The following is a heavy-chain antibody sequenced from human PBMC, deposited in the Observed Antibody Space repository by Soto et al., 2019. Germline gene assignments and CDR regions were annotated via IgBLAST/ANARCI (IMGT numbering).Heavy chain of an antibody. D-gene: IGHD3-22*01. Sequence: SVKVSCKASGGTFSSYAISWVRQAPGQGLEWMGGIIPIFGTANYAQKFQGRVTITADESTSTAYMELSSLRSEDTAVYYCAADYYDSSGYLPPPDYWGQGTLVTVSS. CDR3: AADYYDSSGYLPPPDY. CDR1: GGTFSSYA. J-gene: IGHJ4*02. CDR2: IIPIFGTA. V-gene: IGHV1-69*13.